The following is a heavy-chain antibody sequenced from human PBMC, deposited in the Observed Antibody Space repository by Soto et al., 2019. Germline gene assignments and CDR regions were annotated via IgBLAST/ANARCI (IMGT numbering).Heavy chain of an antibody. J-gene: IGHJ4*02. Sequence: QVQLVESGGGVVQPGRSLRLSCAASGFTFSSYAMHWVRQAPGKGLEWVAVISDDGSNKYYADSVKGRFNISRDNSKNTMYLQMNSLRAEDTAVYYCARDPLPPPTALFDYWGQGTLVTVSS. CDR1: GFTFSSYA. CDR3: ARDPLPPPTALFDY. V-gene: IGHV3-30-3*01. CDR2: ISDDGSNK.